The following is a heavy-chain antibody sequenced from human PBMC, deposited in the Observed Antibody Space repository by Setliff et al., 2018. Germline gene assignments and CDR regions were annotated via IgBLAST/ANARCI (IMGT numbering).Heavy chain of an antibody. CDR2: FSGSSSTI. CDR1: GFTFNNYA. J-gene: IGHJ2*01. CDR3: ARDSTWYWYFDL. V-gene: IGHV3-48*01. Sequence: GGSLRLSCAASGFTFNNYAMNWVRQAPGKGLEWVSYFSGSSSTIRYADSVKGRFTISRDNAKNSLYLQMNSLRVEDTAVYYCARDSTWYWYFDLWGRGTLVTVSS. D-gene: IGHD3-16*01.